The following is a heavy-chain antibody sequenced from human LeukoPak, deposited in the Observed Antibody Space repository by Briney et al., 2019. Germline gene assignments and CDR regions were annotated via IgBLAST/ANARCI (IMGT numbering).Heavy chain of an antibody. J-gene: IGHJ6*04. V-gene: IGHV3-7*01. CDR1: GFTVSRYW. D-gene: IGHD3-10*01. Sequence: GGSLRLSCASSGFTVSRYWMSWVRQAPGKGLEWVANIKQDGSEKYYVDSVKDRFTISRDNAKNSLYLQMNSLRAEDTAVYYCAELGITMIGGVWGKGTTVTISS. CDR2: IKQDGSEK. CDR3: AELGITMIGGV.